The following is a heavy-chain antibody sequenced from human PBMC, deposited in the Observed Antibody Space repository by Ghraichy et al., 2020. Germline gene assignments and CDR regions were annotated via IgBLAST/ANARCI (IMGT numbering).Heavy chain of an antibody. CDR2: ISYDGSNK. CDR1: GFTFSSYA. D-gene: IGHD2-15*01. CDR3: ARSSEYCSGGSCSPPNPGIAVALDY. V-gene: IGHV3-30*04. J-gene: IGHJ4*02. Sequence: GESLNISCAASGFTFSSYAMHWVRQAPGKGLEWVAVISYDGSNKYYADSVKGRFTISRDNSKNTLYLQMNSLRAEDTAVYYCARSSEYCSGGSCSPPNPGIAVALDYWGQGPLVTVSS.